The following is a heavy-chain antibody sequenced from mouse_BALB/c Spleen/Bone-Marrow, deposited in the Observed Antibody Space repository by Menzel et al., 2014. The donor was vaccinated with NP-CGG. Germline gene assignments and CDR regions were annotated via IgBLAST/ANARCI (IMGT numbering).Heavy chain of an antibody. CDR2: IGTYYGDA. CDR3: AREGPWFAF. CDR1: AYTFXDYA. V-gene: IGHV1S137*01. Sequence: VQLQESGAELVRPGVSVKISCKGSAYTFXDYAMHWVKQSHAKSLEWIGVIGTYYGDATYNQKFKTKATMTVDKSSSTAYMELARLTSEDSALYYCAREGPWFAFWGQGTLVTVSA. J-gene: IGHJ3*01.